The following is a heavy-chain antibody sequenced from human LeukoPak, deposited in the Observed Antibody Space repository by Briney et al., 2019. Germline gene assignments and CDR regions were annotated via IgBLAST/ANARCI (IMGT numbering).Heavy chain of an antibody. D-gene: IGHD2-2*01. CDR3: ARGGIVVVPAATGY. CDR1: GFTFSSYS. J-gene: IGHJ4*02. Sequence: GGSLRLSCAASGFTFSSYSMNWVRQAPGKGLEWVSSISSSSSYIYYADSVKGRFTISRDNAKNSLYLQMNSLRAEDTAVYYCARGGIVVVPAATGYWGQGTLVTVSS. CDR2: ISSSSSYI. V-gene: IGHV3-21*01.